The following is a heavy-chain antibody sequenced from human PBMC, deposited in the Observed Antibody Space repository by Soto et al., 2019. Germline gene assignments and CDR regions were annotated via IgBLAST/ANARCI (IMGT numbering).Heavy chain of an antibody. J-gene: IGHJ5*02. Sequence: EVQLVESGGGLVQPGGSLRLSCAASGFTVSNNYMSWVRQAPGKGLEWVSVIYSGGSTYYADSVKGRFTISRDNSKNTLYLQMNSLRDEDTAVDYCARQNWFDPWGQGTLVTVSS. CDR1: GFTVSNNY. CDR3: ARQNWFDP. V-gene: IGHV3-66*04. CDR2: IYSGGST.